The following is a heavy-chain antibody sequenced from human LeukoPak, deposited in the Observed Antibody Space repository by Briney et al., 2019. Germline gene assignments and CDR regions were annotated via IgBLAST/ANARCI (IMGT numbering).Heavy chain of an antibody. CDR1: GFTFSTYA. Sequence: GGSLRLSCAASGFTFSTYAMNWVRQAPGKGLDWVSVITGNGGGIFCADSVKGRFTISRDNSKNTLYLQMNSLRAEDTAVYYCAKDLRPDGRYDFDHWGQGTLVTVSS. CDR2: ITGNGGGI. V-gene: IGHV3-23*01. CDR3: AKDLRPDGRYDFDH. J-gene: IGHJ4*02. D-gene: IGHD5-12*01.